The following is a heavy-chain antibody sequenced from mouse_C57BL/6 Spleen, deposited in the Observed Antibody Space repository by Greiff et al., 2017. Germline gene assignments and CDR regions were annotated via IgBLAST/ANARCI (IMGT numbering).Heavy chain of an antibody. CDR3: ARAGTRSNYDFDY. D-gene: IGHD2-5*01. V-gene: IGHV5-4*01. J-gene: IGHJ2*01. CDR1: GFTFSSYA. Sequence: EVQLVESGGGLVKPGGSLKLSCAASGFTFSSYAMSWVRQTPEKRLAWVATISDGGSYTYYPDNVKGRFTISRDNAKNNLYLQMSHLKSEDTAMYYCARAGTRSNYDFDYWGQGTTLTVSS. CDR2: ISDGGSYT.